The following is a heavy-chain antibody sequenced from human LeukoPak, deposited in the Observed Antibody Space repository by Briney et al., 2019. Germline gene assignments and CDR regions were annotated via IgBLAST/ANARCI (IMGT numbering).Heavy chain of an antibody. CDR1: GFTFSSYA. CDR3: ARREYDILTGYYSFDY. V-gene: IGHV3-23*01. Sequence: GGSLRLSCAASGFTFSSYAVSWVRQAPGKGLQWVSAISGGDTFYADSVKARFTISNDNSKNTLYLQVNSLRAEDTAVYYCARREYDILTGYYSFDYWGQGTLVTVSS. D-gene: IGHD3-9*01. CDR2: ISGGDT. J-gene: IGHJ4*02.